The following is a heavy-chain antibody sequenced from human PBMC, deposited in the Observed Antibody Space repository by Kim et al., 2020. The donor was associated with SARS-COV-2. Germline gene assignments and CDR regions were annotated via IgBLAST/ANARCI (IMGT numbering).Heavy chain of an antibody. CDR3: VTCGGDCYLGYGY. D-gene: IGHD2-21*02. J-gene: IGHJ4*02. V-gene: IGHV4-31*02. Sequence: STPSLKGRVTISVDTSKNQFSLKLSSVTAADTAVYYCVTCGGDCYLGYGYWGQGTLVTVSS.